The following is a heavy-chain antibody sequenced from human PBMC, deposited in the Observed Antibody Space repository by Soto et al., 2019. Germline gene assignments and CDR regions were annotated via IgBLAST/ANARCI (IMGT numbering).Heavy chain of an antibody. CDR1: GFTFSTYW. CDR3: PRGTLTSIDMVDY. J-gene: IGHJ4*02. Sequence: EVQLVESGGALVQPGGSLRLSCAASGFTFSTYWMHWVRQGPGKGLVWVSRIRGDGTRTNYADSVRGRFTVSRDNAKNTLYLQINSLTAEDTAVYYCPRGTLTSIDMVDYWGQGTLVTVSS. D-gene: IGHD2-21*01. V-gene: IGHV3-74*01. CDR2: IRGDGTRT.